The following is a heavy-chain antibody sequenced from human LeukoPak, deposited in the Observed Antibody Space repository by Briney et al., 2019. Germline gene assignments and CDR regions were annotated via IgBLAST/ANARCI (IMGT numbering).Heavy chain of an antibody. D-gene: IGHD4-23*01. CDR2: IIPIFGTA. CDR3: ARDGLHRLNGYGGWFDP. Sequence: SVKVSCKASGGTFSSYAISWVRQAPGQGLEWMGGIIPIFGTANYAQKFQGRVTITADESTSTAYMELSSLRSEDTAVYYCARDGLHRLNGYGGWFDPWGQGTLVTVSS. V-gene: IGHV1-69*01. CDR1: GGTFSSYA. J-gene: IGHJ5*02.